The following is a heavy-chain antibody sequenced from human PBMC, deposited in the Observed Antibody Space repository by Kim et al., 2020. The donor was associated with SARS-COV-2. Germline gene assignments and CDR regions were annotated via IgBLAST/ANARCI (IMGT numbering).Heavy chain of an antibody. CDR1: GYTFTSYD. V-gene: IGHV1-8*01. CDR3: ARGLQGRGRYSSSWYGDY. J-gene: IGHJ4*02. D-gene: IGHD6-13*01. CDR2: MNPNSGNT. Sequence: ASVKVSCKASGYTFTSYDINWVRQATGQGLEWMGWMNPNSGNTGYAQKFQGRVTMTRNTSISTAYMELSSLRSEDTAVYYCARGLQGRGRYSSSWYGDYWGQGTLVTVSS.